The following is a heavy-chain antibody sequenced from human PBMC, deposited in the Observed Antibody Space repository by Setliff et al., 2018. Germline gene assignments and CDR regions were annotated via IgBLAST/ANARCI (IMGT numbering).Heavy chain of an antibody. J-gene: IGHJ4*02. CDR3: ARDTRDRYDRSGHYLSLDY. V-gene: IGHV1-69*13. CDR2: IIPVFGTA. Sequence: SVKVSCKASGGTFRSDGFNWVRQAPGQGLEWMGRIIPVFGTAKYARKFQGRVTITADESTSTAYMEVRSLRSEDTAVFYCARDTRDRYDRSGHYLSLDYWGQGTRVPVSS. CDR1: GGTFRSDG. D-gene: IGHD3-22*01.